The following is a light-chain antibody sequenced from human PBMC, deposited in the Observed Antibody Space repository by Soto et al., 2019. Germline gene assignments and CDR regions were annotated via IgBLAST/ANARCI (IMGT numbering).Light chain of an antibody. V-gene: IGLV2-14*03. CDR1: SKDVGGYNY. CDR3: SSYTTSNTRQIV. J-gene: IGLJ1*01. CDR2: DVS. Sequence: QSALTQPASVSGSPGQSITISRTGNSKDVGGYNYVSWYQHHPGKAPKLMIFDVSNRLSGVSNRFSGSKSGNTASLTISGLQPEDEADYYCSSYTTSNTRQIVFGTGTKVTVL.